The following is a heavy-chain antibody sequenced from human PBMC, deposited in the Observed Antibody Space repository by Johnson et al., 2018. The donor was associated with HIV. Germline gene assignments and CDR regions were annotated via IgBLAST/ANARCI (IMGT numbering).Heavy chain of an antibody. CDR2: IRYDGSNK. CDR1: GFTFSNYG. J-gene: IGHJ3*02. CDR3: ARGSGSYYSNAFDI. D-gene: IGHD1-26*01. V-gene: IGHV3-30*02. Sequence: QVQLVESGGGVVQPGGSLRLSCAASGFTFSNYGMHWVRQAPGKGLEWVAFIRYDGSNKYYADSVKGRFTISRDNSKNTLYLQMNSLRAEDTALYCCARGSGSYYSNAFDIWGQGTMVTVSS.